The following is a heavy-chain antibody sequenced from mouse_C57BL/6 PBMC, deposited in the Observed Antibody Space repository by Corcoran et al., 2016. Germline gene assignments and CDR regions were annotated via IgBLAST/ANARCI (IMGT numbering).Heavy chain of an antibody. CDR3: ARRWLLQFAY. Sequence: EVQLQQSGPELVKPGASVKISCKASGYTFTDYYMNWVKQSHGKSLEWIGVINPNNGGTSYNQKFKGKATLTVDKSSSTAYMELRSLTSEDSAVYYCARRWLLQFAYWGQGTLVTVSA. D-gene: IGHD2-3*01. J-gene: IGHJ3*01. CDR1: GYTFTDYY. CDR2: INPNNGGT. V-gene: IGHV1-26*01.